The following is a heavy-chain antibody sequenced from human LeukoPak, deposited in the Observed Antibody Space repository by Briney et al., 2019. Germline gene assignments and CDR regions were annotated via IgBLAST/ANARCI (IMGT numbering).Heavy chain of an antibody. CDR2: IKQDGSEK. Sequence: GGSLRLSCAASGFSFSTYWMSWVRQAPGKGLEWVANIKQDGSEKYYVDSVKGRFTISRDNAKNSRFLQMNSLRAEDTALYYCSGGNSFDYWGQGTLVTVSS. CDR1: GFSFSTYW. V-gene: IGHV3-7*05. J-gene: IGHJ4*02. D-gene: IGHD4-23*01. CDR3: SGGNSFDY.